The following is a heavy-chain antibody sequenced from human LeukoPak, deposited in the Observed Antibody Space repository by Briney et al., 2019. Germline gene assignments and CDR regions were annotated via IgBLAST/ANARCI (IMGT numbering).Heavy chain of an antibody. D-gene: IGHD3-22*01. CDR1: GGSISSYY. J-gene: IGHJ3*02. CDR2: IYYSGST. CDR3: ARASDSSGYFQAFDI. Sequence: SETLSLTCTVSGGSISSYYWSWIRQPPGKGQEWIGYIYYSGSTNYNPSLKSRVTISVDTSNNQFSLKLSSVTAADTAIYYCARASDSSGYFQAFDIWGQGTMVTVSS. V-gene: IGHV4-59*01.